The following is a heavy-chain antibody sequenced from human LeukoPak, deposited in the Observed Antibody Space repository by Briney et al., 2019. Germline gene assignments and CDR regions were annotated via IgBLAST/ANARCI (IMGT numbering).Heavy chain of an antibody. CDR3: ARWAVTTVVTGAFDI. J-gene: IGHJ3*02. V-gene: IGHV1-18*01. D-gene: IGHD4-23*01. CDR1: GYTFPSYG. Sequence: ASVKVSCKASGYTFPSYGISWVRQAPGQGREWMGCISDYNGNTNYAQKLQGRVTMTTDTSTSTAYMELRSLRSDDTAVYYCARWAVTTVVTGAFDIWDQGTMVTVSS. CDR2: ISDYNGNT.